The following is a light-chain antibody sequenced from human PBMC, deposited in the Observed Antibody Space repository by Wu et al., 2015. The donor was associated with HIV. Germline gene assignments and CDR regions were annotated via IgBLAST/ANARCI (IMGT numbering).Light chain of an antibody. Sequence: EIELTQFPGTLSLSPGERATLSCRASQSINSDYLAWYQQKPGQAPRLVISVASSRATAIPDRFSGSGSGTDFTLTISKLEPEDFAVYYCQQYGNSPRFTFGQGTKLEIK. V-gene: IGKV3-20*01. J-gene: IGKJ2*01. CDR1: QSINSDY. CDR2: VAS. CDR3: QQYGNSPRFT.